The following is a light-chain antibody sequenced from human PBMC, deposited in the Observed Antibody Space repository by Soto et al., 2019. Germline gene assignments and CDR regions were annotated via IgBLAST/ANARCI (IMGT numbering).Light chain of an antibody. J-gene: IGKJ2*01. CDR2: AAS. CDR3: QQSHGIPYT. Sequence: DIPMTQSPPSLSASVGDRVTITCRANQNISSYLNWYQQKPGKAPKLLIYAASTLQSGVPSRFSGSGSGTDFTLTISSLQPEDFATYYCQQSHGIPYTFGQGTKLESK. CDR1: QNISSY. V-gene: IGKV1-39*01.